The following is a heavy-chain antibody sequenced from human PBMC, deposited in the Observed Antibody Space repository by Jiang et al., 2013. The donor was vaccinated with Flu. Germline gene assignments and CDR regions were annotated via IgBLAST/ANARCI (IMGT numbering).Heavy chain of an antibody. Sequence: PTQTLTLTCTFSGFSLSGSRVGVGWIRQPPGEAPEWLALIYWNGDKRYSPSLQNRLTITKDTSKNQVVLTVTNLDPVDTATYYCAHRPAYGDPPFDPWGQGILVTVSS. CDR1: GFSLSGSRVG. D-gene: IGHD4-17*01. CDR3: AHRPAYGDPPFDP. CDR2: IYWNGDK. J-gene: IGHJ5*02. V-gene: IGHV2-5*01.